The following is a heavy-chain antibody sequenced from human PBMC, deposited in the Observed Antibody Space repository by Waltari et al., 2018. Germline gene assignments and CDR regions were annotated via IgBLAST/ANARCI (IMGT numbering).Heavy chain of an antibody. CDR2: ISYNGAT. CDR1: GGSIPSSRHY. Sequence: QVQLRESGPGLVKPSETLSLTCSVSGGSIPSSRHYWGWIRQPPGQGLEWIGTISYNGATYSSPSLKSRVTMSRDTSTNQVSLTLGSLTAADTAVYYCATYLGASLGTAAFDVWGQGTMVTVSS. J-gene: IGHJ3*01. CDR3: ATYLGASLGTAAFDV. V-gene: IGHV4-39*01. D-gene: IGHD1-1*01.